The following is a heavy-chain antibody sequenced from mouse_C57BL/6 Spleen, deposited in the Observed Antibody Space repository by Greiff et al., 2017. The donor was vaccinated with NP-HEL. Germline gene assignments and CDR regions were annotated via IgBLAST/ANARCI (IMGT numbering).Heavy chain of an antibody. CDR3: ARHYYGSSYDYAMDY. CDR2: IYPGDGDT. CDR1: GYAFSSYW. V-gene: IGHV1-80*01. J-gene: IGHJ4*01. Sequence: QVQLKESGAELVKPGASVKISCKASGYAFSSYWMNWVKQRPGKGLEWIGQIYPGDGDTNYNGKFKGKATLTADKSSSTAYMQLSSLTSEDSAVYFCARHYYGSSYDYAMDYWGQGTSVTVSS. D-gene: IGHD1-1*01.